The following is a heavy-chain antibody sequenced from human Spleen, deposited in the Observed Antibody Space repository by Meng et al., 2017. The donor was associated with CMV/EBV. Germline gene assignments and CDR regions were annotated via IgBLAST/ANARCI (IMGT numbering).Heavy chain of an antibody. Sequence: SVKVSCKASGYTFTSYGISWVRQAPGQGLEWMGWISAYNGNTNYAQNLQGRVTMTTDTSTSTAYMELRSLGSDDTAVYYCARNGVPAAIAGPEYFDYWGQGTLVTVSS. CDR1: GYTFTSYG. J-gene: IGHJ4*02. D-gene: IGHD2-2*02. CDR3: ARNGVPAAIAGPEYFDY. CDR2: ISAYNGNT. V-gene: IGHV1-18*01.